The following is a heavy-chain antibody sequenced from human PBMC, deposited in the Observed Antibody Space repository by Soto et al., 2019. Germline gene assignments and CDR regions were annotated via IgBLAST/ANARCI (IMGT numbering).Heavy chain of an antibody. CDR2: ISGSGGGT. CDR1: GFTFSSHA. D-gene: IGHD3-3*01. J-gene: IGHJ3*02. Sequence: EVQLLESGGGLVQPGGSLRLSCAASGFTFSSHAMSWVRQAPGKGLEWVSGISGSGGGTYSADSVKGRFTISRDNSKNTLYLQMNSLRAEDTALYYCAKQLNYDFWSGYPDAFDIWGQGTMVIVSS. CDR3: AKQLNYDFWSGYPDAFDI. V-gene: IGHV3-23*01.